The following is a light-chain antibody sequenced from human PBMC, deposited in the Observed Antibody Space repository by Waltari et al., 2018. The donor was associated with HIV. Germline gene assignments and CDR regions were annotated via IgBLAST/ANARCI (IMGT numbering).Light chain of an antibody. CDR3: CSYAGAYTYV. CDR2: EVS. CDR1: SSDIAYFYY. J-gene: IGLJ1*01. V-gene: IGLV2-11*01. Sequence: QSALTQPRSVSGSPGQSVTISCPGTSSDIAYFYYASWYQQYPGKAPKVIIDEVSQRPSGVPDRFTASKSGITASLTISGLQDEDEADYYCCSYAGAYTYVFGTGTKVTVL.